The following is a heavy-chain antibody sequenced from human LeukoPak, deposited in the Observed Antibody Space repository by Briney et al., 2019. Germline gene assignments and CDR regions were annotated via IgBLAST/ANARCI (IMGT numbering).Heavy chain of an antibody. CDR3: AGSGYSGYDLNY. D-gene: IGHD5-12*01. Sequence: SETLSLTCAVYAGSFSVYYWSWIRQPPGKGLEWIGEINHSGSTNYNPSLKSRVTISVDTSKNQFSLKLSSVTAADTAVYYCAGSGYSGYDLNYWGQGTLVTVSS. V-gene: IGHV4-34*01. CDR1: AGSFSVYY. J-gene: IGHJ4*02. CDR2: INHSGST.